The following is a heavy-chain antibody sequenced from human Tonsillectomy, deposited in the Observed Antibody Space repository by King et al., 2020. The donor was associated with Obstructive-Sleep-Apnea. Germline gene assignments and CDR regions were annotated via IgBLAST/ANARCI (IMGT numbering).Heavy chain of an antibody. V-gene: IGHV4-38-2*02. Sequence: VQLQESGPGLVKPWETLSLPCTVSGFSISDGYYWGWLRQSPGKGLEWIGSIYYSGSTYYNPSLKSRITVSVDTSKNHFSLEMTSVSATDTAVYYCAKHEFWTGYSPYWFDPWGQGTLVTVSS. J-gene: IGHJ5*02. D-gene: IGHD3/OR15-3a*01. CDR1: GFSISDGYY. CDR2: IYYSGST. CDR3: AKHEFWTGYSPYWFDP.